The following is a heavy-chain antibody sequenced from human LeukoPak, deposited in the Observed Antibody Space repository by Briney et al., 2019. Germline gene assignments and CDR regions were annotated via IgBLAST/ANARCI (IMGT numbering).Heavy chain of an antibody. Sequence: QAGGSLRLSCAASGFTFSNHAMTWVRQAPGRGLEWVSSISNSGGDTYYADSVKGRFTISRDNSKNTLYLQMSSLRAEDTALYYCVKHAISHIGTHYFDYWGQGTLVTVSS. V-gene: IGHV3-23*01. CDR2: ISNSGGDT. D-gene: IGHD2-21*01. J-gene: IGHJ4*02. CDR3: VKHAISHIGTHYFDY. CDR1: GFTFSNHA.